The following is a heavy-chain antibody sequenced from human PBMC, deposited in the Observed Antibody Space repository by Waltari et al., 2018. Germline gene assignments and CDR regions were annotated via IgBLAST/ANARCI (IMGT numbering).Heavy chain of an antibody. J-gene: IGHJ4*02. Sequence: EVQLLESGGGLVQPGGSLRLSCAASGFTFSSYAMRLVRQPPGKGLEWVSAISGSGGSTYYADSVKGRFTISRDNSKNTLYLQMNSLRAEDTAVYYCAKETSIVVVVAAPDYWGQGTLVTVSS. CDR1: GFTFSSYA. CDR3: AKETSIVVVVAAPDY. D-gene: IGHD2-15*01. CDR2: ISGSGGST. V-gene: IGHV3-23*01.